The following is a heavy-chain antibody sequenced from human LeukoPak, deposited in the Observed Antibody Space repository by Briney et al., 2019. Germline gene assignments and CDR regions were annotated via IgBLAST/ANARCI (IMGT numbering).Heavy chain of an antibody. J-gene: IGHJ4*02. CDR3: ARGGYSSGWYRD. V-gene: IGHV3-53*01. CDR1: GFTFSTYW. Sequence: GGSLRLSCAASGFTFSTYWMHWVRQAPGKGLEWVSVVYSGGSTYYADSVKGRFTISRDNSKNTLYLQMSSLRAEDTAFYYCARGGYSSGWYRDWGQGTLVTVSS. CDR2: VYSGGST. D-gene: IGHD6-19*01.